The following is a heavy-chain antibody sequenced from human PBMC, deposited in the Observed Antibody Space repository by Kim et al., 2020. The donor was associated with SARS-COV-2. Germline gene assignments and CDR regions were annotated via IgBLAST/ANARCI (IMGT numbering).Heavy chain of an antibody. CDR2: ST. Sequence: STYFHPSLKSRVTISVDTSKNQFSLKLSSVTAADTAVYYCARNGHTAFDHWGRGTLVTVSS. J-gene: IGHJ2*01. V-gene: IGHV4-31*02. D-gene: IGHD2-21*01. CDR3: ARNGHTAFDH.